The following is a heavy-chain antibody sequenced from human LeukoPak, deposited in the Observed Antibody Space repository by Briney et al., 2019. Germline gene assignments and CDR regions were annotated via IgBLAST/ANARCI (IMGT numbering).Heavy chain of an antibody. Sequence: SQTLSLTCTVSGGSISSGGYYWSWIRQPPGKGLEWIGYIYHSGSTYYNPSLKSRVTISVDRSKNQFSLKLSSVTAADTAVYYCARDFDGNCSSTSCHYYMDVWGKGTTVTVSS. J-gene: IGHJ6*03. CDR1: GGSISSGGYY. CDR3: ARDFDGNCSSTSCHYYMDV. CDR2: IYHSGST. D-gene: IGHD2-2*01. V-gene: IGHV4-30-2*01.